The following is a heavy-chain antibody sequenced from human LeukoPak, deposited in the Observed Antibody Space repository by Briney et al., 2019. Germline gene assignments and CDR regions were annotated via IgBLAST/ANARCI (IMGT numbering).Heavy chain of an antibody. CDR1: GFTFSDYY. CDR3: ARVGDIVVVPAAIGMYYFDY. J-gene: IGHJ4*02. V-gene: IGHV3-11*01. D-gene: IGHD2-2*01. Sequence: GGSLRLSCAASGFTFSDYYMSWIRQAPGKGLEWVSYISSSSSTIYYAGSVKGRFTISRDNAKNSLYLQMNSLRAEDTAVYYCARVGDIVVVPAAIGMYYFDYWGQGTLVTVSS. CDR2: ISSSSSTI.